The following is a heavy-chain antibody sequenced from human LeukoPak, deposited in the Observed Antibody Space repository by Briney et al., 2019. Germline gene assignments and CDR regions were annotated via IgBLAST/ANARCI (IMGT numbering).Heavy chain of an antibody. Sequence: GGSLRFSFAAPGSTFRQSGTAWVRQAPGKGLQWVAHINEDGSKKYYVDSGMGRFTISRDNAKTSLYLQMNSLKAEDTALYYCARWSSAWAFDYWGQGTLVSVSS. D-gene: IGHD6-19*01. CDR1: GSTFRQSG. V-gene: IGHV3-7*05. CDR3: ARWSSAWAFDY. CDR2: INEDGSKK. J-gene: IGHJ4*02.